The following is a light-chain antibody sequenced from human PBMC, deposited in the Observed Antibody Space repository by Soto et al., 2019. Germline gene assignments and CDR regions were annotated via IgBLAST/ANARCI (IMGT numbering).Light chain of an antibody. CDR1: QSVYST. Sequence: EIVMTQSPATLSVSPGERATLSCRASQSVYSTLAWYQQKPGQAPSLLIYHASTRATGIPARFSGSGSGTEFTLTISSLQSEDFAVYYCQQYNKWPITFGGGTKLEIK. J-gene: IGKJ4*01. CDR2: HAS. V-gene: IGKV3-15*01. CDR3: QQYNKWPIT.